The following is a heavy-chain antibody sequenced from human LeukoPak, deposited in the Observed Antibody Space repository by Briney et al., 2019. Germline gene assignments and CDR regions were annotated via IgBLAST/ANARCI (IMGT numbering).Heavy chain of an antibody. V-gene: IGHV1-2*02. CDR2: INPNSGGT. J-gene: IGHJ5*02. D-gene: IGHD3-10*01. CDR1: GYTFTGYY. CDR3: ARSITMVRGFDP. Sequence: ASVTVSCNASGYTFTGYYMHWVRQAPGQGLEWMGWINPNSGGTNYAQKFQGRVTMTRDTSISTAYMELGRLRSDDTAVYYCARSITMVRGFDPWGQGTLVTVSS.